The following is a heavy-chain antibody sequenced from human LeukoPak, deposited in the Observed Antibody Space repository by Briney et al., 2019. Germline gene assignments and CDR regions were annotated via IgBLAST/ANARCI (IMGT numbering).Heavy chain of an antibody. V-gene: IGHV3-74*01. CDR3: AGGRSGTYYDY. CDR1: GFTFSSYW. CDR2: INSDGSST. Sequence: GGSLRLSCAASGFTFSSYWMHWVRQAPGKGLVWVSRINSDGSSTSHADSVKGRFTISRDNAKNTLYLQMNSLRADDTAVYYCAGGRSGTYYDYWGQGTLVTVSS. D-gene: IGHD1-26*01. J-gene: IGHJ4*02.